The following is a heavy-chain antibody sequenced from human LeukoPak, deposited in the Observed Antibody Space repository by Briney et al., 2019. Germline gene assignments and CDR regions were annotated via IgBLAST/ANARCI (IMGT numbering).Heavy chain of an antibody. J-gene: IGHJ6*02. CDR1: GGSISSYY. V-gene: IGHV4-59*01. Sequence: SETLSLTCTVSGGSISSYYWSWIRQPPGKGLEWMGYIYYSGSTNYNPSLTSRVTISVDTSKNQFSLKLSSVTAADTAVYYCAAAVAGIGMDVWGQGTTVTVSS. CDR2: IYYSGST. D-gene: IGHD6-19*01. CDR3: AAAVAGIGMDV.